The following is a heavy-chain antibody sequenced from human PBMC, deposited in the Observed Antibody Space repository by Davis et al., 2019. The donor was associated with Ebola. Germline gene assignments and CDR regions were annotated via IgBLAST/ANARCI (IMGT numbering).Heavy chain of an antibody. CDR2: ISAYNGNT. V-gene: IGHV1-18*01. CDR1: GYTFTSYG. CDR3: ARGYCSGGSCYSRWFDP. D-gene: IGHD2-15*01. J-gene: IGHJ5*02. Sequence: ASVKVSCKASGYTFTSYGISWVRQAPGQGLEWMGWISAYNGNTNYAQKLQGRVTMTTDTSTSTAYMELRSLRSEDTAVYYCARGYCSGGSCYSRWFDPWGQGTLVTVSS.